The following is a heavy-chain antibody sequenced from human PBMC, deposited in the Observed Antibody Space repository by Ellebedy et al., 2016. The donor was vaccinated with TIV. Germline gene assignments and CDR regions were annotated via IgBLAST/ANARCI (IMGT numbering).Heavy chain of an antibody. CDR1: GGSFSGYY. Sequence: SETLSLXXAVYGGSFSGYYWSWIRQPPGKGLEWIGEINHSGSTNYNPSLKSRVTISVDTSKNQFSLKLTSVTAADTAVYYCAKDKRTSVTTADYWGRGTLVTVSS. CDR2: INHSGST. J-gene: IGHJ4*02. D-gene: IGHD4-17*01. CDR3: AKDKRTSVTTADY. V-gene: IGHV4-34*01.